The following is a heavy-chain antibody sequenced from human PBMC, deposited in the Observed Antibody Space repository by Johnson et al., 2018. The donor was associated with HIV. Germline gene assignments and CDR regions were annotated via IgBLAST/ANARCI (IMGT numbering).Heavy chain of an antibody. J-gene: IGHJ3*02. D-gene: IGHD3-16*01. CDR2: IKQDGSEK. Sequence: EVQLVESGGGVVQPGRSLRLSCAASGFTFSSYWMSWVRQAPGKGLEWVANIKQDGSEKYYADSVKGRFTISRDNSKNTLSLQMNRLRAEDTAVYYCAKEGPGVFGGALDIWGQGTMVTVSS. CDR1: GFTFSSYW. CDR3: AKEGPGVFGGALDI. V-gene: IGHV3-7*01.